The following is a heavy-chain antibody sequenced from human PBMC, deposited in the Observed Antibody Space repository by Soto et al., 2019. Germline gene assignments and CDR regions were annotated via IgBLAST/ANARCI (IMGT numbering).Heavy chain of an antibody. D-gene: IGHD2-21*01. CDR2: INSDGSRT. CDR3: ARGDGDCYAGNGYLGRH. CDR1: GFTFSSYW. V-gene: IGHV3-74*01. Sequence: EVQLVESGGGIVQPGGSLRLSCAASGFTFSSYWMHWVRQAPGKGLVWVSRINSDGSRTSYADSAKGRFTISRDNAKNAVYVQMNSLRAEETAVYYCARGDGDCYAGNGYLGRHWGQGALVTVSS. J-gene: IGHJ4*02.